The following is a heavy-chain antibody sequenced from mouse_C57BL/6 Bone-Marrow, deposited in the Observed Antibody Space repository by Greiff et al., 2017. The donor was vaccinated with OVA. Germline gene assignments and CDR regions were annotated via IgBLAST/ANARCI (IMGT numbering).Heavy chain of an antibody. Sequence: QVQLQQPGAELVKPGASVKLSCKASGYTFTSYWMQWVKQRPGQGLEWIGEIDPSDSYTNYNQKFKGQATLTVDTSSSTAYMKLSSLTSEDSAVYYCVSSADWGKGTLVTVSA. CDR2: IDPSDSYT. V-gene: IGHV1-50*01. D-gene: IGHD1-3*01. CDR3: VSSAD. CDR1: GYTFTSYW. J-gene: IGHJ3*01.